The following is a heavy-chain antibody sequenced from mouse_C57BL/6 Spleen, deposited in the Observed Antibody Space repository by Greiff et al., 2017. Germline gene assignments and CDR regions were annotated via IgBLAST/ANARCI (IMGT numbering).Heavy chain of an antibody. CDR2: INPGSGGT. D-gene: IGHD2-1*01. V-gene: IGHV1-54*01. CDR1: GYAFTNYL. J-gene: IGHJ2*01. CDR3: ARECNYNFDY. Sequence: VQLQQSGAELVRPGTSVKVSCKASGYAFTNYLIEWVKQRPGQGLEWIGVINPGSGGTNYNEKFKGKATLTADKSSSTAYMQLSSLTSEDSAVYFCARECNYNFDYWGQGTTLTVSS.